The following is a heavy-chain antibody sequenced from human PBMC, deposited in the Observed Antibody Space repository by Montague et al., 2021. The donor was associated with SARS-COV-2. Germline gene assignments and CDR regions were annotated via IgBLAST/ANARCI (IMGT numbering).Heavy chain of an antibody. CDR2: IYTSGRT. CDR1: GDPINSGSYY. J-gene: IGHJ1*01. V-gene: IGHV4-61*02. CDR3: AGPDWLKH. Sequence: TLSLTCTVSGDPINSGSYYWSWIRQPAGKGLEWIGRIYTSGRTNYNPSLRSRINMSLDMSKSRFSLNLTSVTAADTAVYYCAGPDWLKHWGQGALVTVSS. D-gene: IGHD3-9*01.